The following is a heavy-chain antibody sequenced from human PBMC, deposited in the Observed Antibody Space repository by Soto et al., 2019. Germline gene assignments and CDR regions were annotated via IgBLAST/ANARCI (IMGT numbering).Heavy chain of an antibody. D-gene: IGHD6-19*01. Sequence: PSQTLSLTCALSGFSISTDSAAWNWIRQSPSRGLEWLGRTYYRSGWSREYAVSVRGRITINPDTSKNQFSLQLNSVTPEDTAVYFCARAYSSGWFTYFVFWCQGTVLTVSS. V-gene: IGHV6-1*01. CDR1: GFSISTDSAA. CDR2: TYYRSGWSR. J-gene: IGHJ4*02. CDR3: ARAYSSGWFTYFVF.